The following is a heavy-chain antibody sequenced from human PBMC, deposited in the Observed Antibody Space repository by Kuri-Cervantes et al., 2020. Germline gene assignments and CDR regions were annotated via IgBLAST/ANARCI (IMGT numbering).Heavy chain of an antibody. D-gene: IGHD2-2*01. Sequence: GGSLRLSCKASGYTFTSYYMHWVRQAPGQGLEWMGMINPSGGSTSYAQKFQGRVTMTRDTSTSTVYMELSSLRSDDTAVYYCARDSWACPSCYPPARYYSDYWGQGTLVTVSS. CDR2: INPSGGST. CDR1: GYTFTSYY. CDR3: ARDSWACPSCYPPARYYSDY. J-gene: IGHJ4*02. V-gene: IGHV1-46*01.